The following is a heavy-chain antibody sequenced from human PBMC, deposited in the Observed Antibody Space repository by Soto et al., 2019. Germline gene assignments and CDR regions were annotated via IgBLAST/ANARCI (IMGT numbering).Heavy chain of an antibody. Sequence: PGGSLRLSCAVSGFTFTAYGMTWVRQPPGKGLEWVSSISGSADVIYYADSVKGRFTMSRDNSKVTLYLQLNSLRAEDTGVYYCAKYRSTSSGAEGFDYWGQGALVTVSS. V-gene: IGHV3-23*01. D-gene: IGHD6-6*01. CDR1: GFTFTAYG. J-gene: IGHJ4*02. CDR2: ISGSADVI. CDR3: AKYRSTSSGAEGFDY.